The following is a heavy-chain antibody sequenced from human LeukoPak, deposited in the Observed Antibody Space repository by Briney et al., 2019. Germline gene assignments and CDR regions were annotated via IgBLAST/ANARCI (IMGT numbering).Heavy chain of an antibody. D-gene: IGHD2-8*01. J-gene: IGHJ1*01. CDR2: IKQDGSEK. V-gene: IGHV3-7*05. CDR1: GFTFSSYW. CDR3: ARDSCTNGVCAEYFQH. Sequence: GGSLRLFYAASGFTFSSYWMNWVRQAPGKGLEWVANIKQDGSEKHYVDSVKGRFTISRDNAKNSLYLQMNSLRAEDTAVYYCARDSCTNGVCAEYFQHWGQGTLVTVSS.